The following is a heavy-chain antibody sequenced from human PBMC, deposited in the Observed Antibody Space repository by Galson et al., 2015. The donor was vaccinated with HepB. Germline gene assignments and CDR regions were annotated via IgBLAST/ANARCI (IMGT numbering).Heavy chain of an antibody. Sequence: SLRLSCAASGFTVSSNYMNWVRQAPGKGLEWVSVIYSGGSTYYADSVKGRFTISRDNSKNTLYLQMNSLRAEDTAVYYCARELESSFNDAFDIWGQGTMVTVSS. CDR1: GFTVSSNY. D-gene: IGHD1-1*01. CDR2: IYSGGST. CDR3: ARELESSFNDAFDI. J-gene: IGHJ3*02. V-gene: IGHV3-53*01.